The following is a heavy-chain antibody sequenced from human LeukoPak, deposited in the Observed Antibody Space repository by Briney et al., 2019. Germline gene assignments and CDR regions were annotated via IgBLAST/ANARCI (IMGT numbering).Heavy chain of an antibody. D-gene: IGHD6-13*01. Sequence: GGSLRLSCAASGFTFSSYSMNWVRQAPGKGLEWVSSISSSSSYIYYADSVKGRITISRDNAKNSLYLQMNSLRAEDTAVYYCARAYSSSWYSSGYWGQGTLVTVSS. CDR1: GFTFSSYS. CDR2: ISSSSSYI. V-gene: IGHV3-21*01. J-gene: IGHJ4*02. CDR3: ARAYSSSWYSSGY.